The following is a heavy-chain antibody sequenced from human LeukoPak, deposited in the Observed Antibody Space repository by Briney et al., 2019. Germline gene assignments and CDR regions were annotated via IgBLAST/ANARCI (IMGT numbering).Heavy chain of an antibody. CDR2: INSDGSST. D-gene: IGHD6-19*01. CDR3: ARQDSSGQFDP. CDR1: GFTFSSYW. V-gene: IGHV3-74*01. Sequence: PGGSVRLSCAASGFTFSSYWMHWVRQAPGKGLVWVSRINSDGSSTSYADSVKGRFTISRDNAKNTLYLQMNSLRAEDTAVYYCARQDSSGQFDPWGQGTLVTVSS. J-gene: IGHJ5*02.